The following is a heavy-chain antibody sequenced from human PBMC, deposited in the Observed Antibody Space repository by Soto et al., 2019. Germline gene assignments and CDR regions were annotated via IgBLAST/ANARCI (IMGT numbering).Heavy chain of an antibody. V-gene: IGHV4-31*03. D-gene: IGHD3-10*01. CDR3: ARAPTPPPGSYYNARYFDY. J-gene: IGHJ4*02. Sequence: QVQLQESGPGLVKPSQTLSLTCTVSGGSISSGGYYWSWIREHPGKGLEWIGYIYCSGSTCYNPSLKSRVTISGYTSKNHFTLKLRSVTAADTAVYYGARAPTPPPGSYYNARYFDYWGQGTLVTVSS. CDR1: GGSISSGGYY. CDR2: IYCSGST.